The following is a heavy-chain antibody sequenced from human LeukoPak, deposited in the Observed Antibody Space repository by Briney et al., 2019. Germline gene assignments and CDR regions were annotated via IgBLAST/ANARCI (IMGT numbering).Heavy chain of an antibody. Sequence: GGSLRLSCTASGFTFSNYPMNWVRQAPGKGLEWVSFVSGGSVYTHYADSVKGRFTISRDNGKNSLYLQINSRGAGDTVLYYCARDAWRDDAFDIWGQGTLVSVSS. V-gene: IGHV3-21*04. CDR3: ARDAWRDDAFDI. CDR1: GFTFSNYP. CDR2: VSGGSVYT. J-gene: IGHJ3*02. D-gene: IGHD1-1*01.